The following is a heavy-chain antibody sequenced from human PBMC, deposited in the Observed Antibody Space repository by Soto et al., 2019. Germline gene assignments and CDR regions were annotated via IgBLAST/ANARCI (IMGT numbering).Heavy chain of an antibody. CDR2: ISGSGRTI. CDR3: ARLPFPWGWFDP. CDR1: GFTFSDY. J-gene: IGHJ5*02. Sequence: GSLRLSCAASGFTFSDYMSWVRQAPGKGLEWLSYISGSGRTIYSADSVKGRFTISRDNATNSLHLQMNNLRAEDTAVYYCARLPFPWGWFDPWGQGTLVTVSS. D-gene: IGHD3-16*01. V-gene: IGHV3-11*01.